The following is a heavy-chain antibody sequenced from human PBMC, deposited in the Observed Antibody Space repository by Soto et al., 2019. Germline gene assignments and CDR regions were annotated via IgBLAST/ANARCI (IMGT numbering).Heavy chain of an antibody. CDR1: GGSFSGYY. J-gene: IGHJ6*03. Sequence: SETLSLTCAVYGGSFSGYYWSWIRQPPGKGLEWIGEINHSGSTNYNPSLKSRVTISVDTSKNQFSLKLSSVTAADTAVYYCARGRAPSIAAGYYYYYYMDVWGKGTTVTVSS. V-gene: IGHV4-34*01. CDR2: INHSGST. D-gene: IGHD6-25*01. CDR3: ARGRAPSIAAGYYYYYYMDV.